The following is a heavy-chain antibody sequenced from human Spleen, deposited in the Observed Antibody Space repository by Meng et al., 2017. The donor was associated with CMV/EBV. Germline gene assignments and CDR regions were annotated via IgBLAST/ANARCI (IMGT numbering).Heavy chain of an antibody. J-gene: IGHJ4*02. Sequence: GESLKISCAASGFTFSSYGMHWVRQAPGKGLEWVAVIWYDGSNKYYADSVKGRFTISRDNSKNTLYLQMNSLRAEDTAVYYCAKGGRIVGATDYFDYWGQGTLVTVSS. D-gene: IGHD1-26*01. CDR2: IWYDGSNK. CDR1: GFTFSSYG. V-gene: IGHV3-33*06. CDR3: AKGGRIVGATDYFDY.